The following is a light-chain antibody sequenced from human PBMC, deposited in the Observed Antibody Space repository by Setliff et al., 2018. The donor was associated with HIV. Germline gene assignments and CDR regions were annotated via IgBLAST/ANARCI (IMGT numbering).Light chain of an antibody. J-gene: IGLJ1*01. V-gene: IGLV2-14*03. CDR2: HVT. CDR1: SSNVGGYDY. CDR3: LSYTTIRTVV. Sequence: QSALAQPASVCASPGQSITISCTGTSSNVGGYDYVSWYHQRPGEAPKLVIYHVTIRPSGVSNRFSGSKSGNTASLTISALQAEDEADYYCLSYTTIRTVVFGTGTKVTVL.